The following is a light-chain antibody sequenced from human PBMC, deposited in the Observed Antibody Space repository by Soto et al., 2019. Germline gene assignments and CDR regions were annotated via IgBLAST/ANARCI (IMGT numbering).Light chain of an antibody. Sequence: QYALTQPASVSGSPGQSITISCTGTSSDVGGYNYVSWYQRHPGKAPKLMIYEVSNRPSGVSNRFSGSKSGNTASLTISGLQAEDEADYYCSSYTSSSTLVVFGGGTQLTVL. CDR1: SSDVGGYNY. CDR2: EVS. V-gene: IGLV2-14*01. CDR3: SSYTSSSTLVV. J-gene: IGLJ2*01.